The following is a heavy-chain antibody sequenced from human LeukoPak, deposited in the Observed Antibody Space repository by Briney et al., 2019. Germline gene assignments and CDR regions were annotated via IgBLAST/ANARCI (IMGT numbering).Heavy chain of an antibody. V-gene: IGHV3-7*01. CDR2: IKQDGSEK. J-gene: IGHJ4*02. CDR1: GFTFSSYW. CDR3: ARAGVSPY. Sequence: GGSLRLSCAASGFTFSSYWISWVRQAPGKGLEWVANIKQDGSEKYYVDSVKGRFTISRDNAKNSLYLQMNSLRAEDTAVYYCARAGVSPYWGQGTLVTVSS. D-gene: IGHD6-13*01.